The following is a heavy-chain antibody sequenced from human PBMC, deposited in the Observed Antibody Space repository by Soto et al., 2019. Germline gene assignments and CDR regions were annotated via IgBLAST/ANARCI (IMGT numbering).Heavy chain of an antibody. CDR1: GGTFSSYA. CDR3: ARGRYSGYDLAYYYYGMDV. J-gene: IGHJ6*02. CDR2: IIPIFGTA. V-gene: IGHV1-69*13. Sequence: SVKVSCKASGGTFSSYAISWVRQAPGQGLEWMGGIIPIFGTANYAQKFQGRVTITADESTSTAYMELSSLRSEDTAVYYCARGRYSGYDLAYYYYGMDVWGQGATVTVSS. D-gene: IGHD5-12*01.